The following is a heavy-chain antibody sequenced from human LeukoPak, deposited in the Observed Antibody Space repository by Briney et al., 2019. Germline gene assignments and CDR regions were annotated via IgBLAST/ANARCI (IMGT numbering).Heavy chain of an antibody. V-gene: IGHV3-30*03. CDR2: ISYDGSNK. Sequence: GKSLRLSCAASGFTFSGFGMHWVRQAPGKGLEWVAVISYDGSNKYYADSVKGRFTISRDNSKNTLYLQMNSLRAEDTAVYYCIVGATVGSYWGQGTLVTVSS. CDR1: GFTFSGFG. J-gene: IGHJ4*02. D-gene: IGHD1-26*01. CDR3: IVGATVGSY.